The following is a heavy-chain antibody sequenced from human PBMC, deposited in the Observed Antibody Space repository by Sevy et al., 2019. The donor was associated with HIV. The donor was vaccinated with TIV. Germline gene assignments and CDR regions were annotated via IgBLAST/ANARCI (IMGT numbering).Heavy chain of an antibody. D-gene: IGHD3-22*01. V-gene: IGHV1-69*13. CDR1: GDTFTNYA. Sequence: ASVKVSCKASGDTFTNYALSWVRQAPGQGLEWMGGLLPILRSAKTAQKFQDRVTITADDSTSTAYMELNSLRFEDTAMYYCARLSSALDYDISGLEDYWGQGTLVTVSS. CDR2: LLPILRSA. CDR3: ARLSSALDYDISGLEDY. J-gene: IGHJ4*02.